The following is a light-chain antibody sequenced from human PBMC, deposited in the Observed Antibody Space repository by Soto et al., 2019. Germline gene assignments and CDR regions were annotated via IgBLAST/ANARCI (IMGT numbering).Light chain of an antibody. CDR3: QHYNSYSDA. V-gene: IGKV1-5*03. Sequence: DIQMTQSPSTLSGSVGDRVTITCRASQTISSWLAWYQQKPGKAPKLLIYKASTLKSGVPSRLSGSGPGTEFTLTISSLQPDDFATYYCQHYNSYSDAFGQGTKVDI. CDR2: KAS. J-gene: IGKJ1*01. CDR1: QTISSW.